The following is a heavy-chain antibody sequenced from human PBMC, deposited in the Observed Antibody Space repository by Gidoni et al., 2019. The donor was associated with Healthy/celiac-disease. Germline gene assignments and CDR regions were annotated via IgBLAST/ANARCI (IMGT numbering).Heavy chain of an antibody. CDR2: INPNSGGT. D-gene: IGHD3-10*01. Sequence: QVQLVQSGAEVKKPGASVKVSCKASGYTFTGYYMHWVRQAPGQGLEWMGWINPNSGGTNYAQKFQGRVTMTRDTSISTAYMELSRLRSDDTAVYYCARDFRVRGVIKGFDYWGQGTLVTVSS. V-gene: IGHV1-2*02. CDR3: ARDFRVRGVIKGFDY. J-gene: IGHJ4*02. CDR1: GYTFTGYY.